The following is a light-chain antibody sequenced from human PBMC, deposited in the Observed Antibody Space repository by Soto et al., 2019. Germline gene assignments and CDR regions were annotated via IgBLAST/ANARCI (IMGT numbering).Light chain of an antibody. Sequence: QSVLTQPASVSGSPGQSITISCTGTSSDVGGYNYVSWYQQHPGKAPKLMIYDVSNRPSGVSNRFSGSKSGNTASLTISGLPAEDEADYYCSSYTSSSTLVVFGGGTKLIVL. CDR1: SSDVGGYNY. V-gene: IGLV2-14*01. J-gene: IGLJ2*01. CDR3: SSYTSSSTLVV. CDR2: DVS.